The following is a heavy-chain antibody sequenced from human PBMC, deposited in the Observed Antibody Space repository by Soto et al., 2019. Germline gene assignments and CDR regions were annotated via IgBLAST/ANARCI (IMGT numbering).Heavy chain of an antibody. Sequence: SETLSLTCTVSGGSISSYYCSWIRQPPGKGLEWIGYIYYSGSTNYNPSLKSRVTISVDTSKNQFSLKLSSVTAADTAVYYCARSYGDSIVSDYYYYMDVWGKGTTVTVSS. D-gene: IGHD4-17*01. CDR2: IYYSGST. CDR1: GGSISSYY. V-gene: IGHV4-59*01. CDR3: ARSYGDSIVSDYYYYMDV. J-gene: IGHJ6*03.